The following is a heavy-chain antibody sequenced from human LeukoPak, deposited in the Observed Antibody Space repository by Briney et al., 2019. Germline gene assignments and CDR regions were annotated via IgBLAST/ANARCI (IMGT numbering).Heavy chain of an antibody. V-gene: IGHV1-8*03. CDR3: ARGDDFWSGYPQSPLDY. J-gene: IGHJ4*02. D-gene: IGHD3-3*01. CDR2: MNPNSDNT. Sequence: ASVKVSCKASGYTFTSYDINWVRQATGQGLEWMGWMNPNSDNTGYAQKFQGRVTITRNTSISTAYMELSSLRSEDTAVYYCARGDDFWSGYPQSPLDYWGQGTLVTVSS. CDR1: GYTFTSYD.